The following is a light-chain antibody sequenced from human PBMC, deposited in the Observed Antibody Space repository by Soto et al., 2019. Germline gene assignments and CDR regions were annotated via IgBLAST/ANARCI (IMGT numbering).Light chain of an antibody. CDR1: QSVLSTSNNKNY. J-gene: IGKJ1*01. CDR3: QQYHSAPQT. CDR2: WAS. Sequence: DIVMTQSPDYLAVSLGERATINCKSSQSVLSTSNNKNYLAWYQHKPGQPPKLLIYWASTRESGVPDRFSGSVSGTDFALIISILQAEDVAVYYCQQYHSAPQTFGQGTKLEI. V-gene: IGKV4-1*01.